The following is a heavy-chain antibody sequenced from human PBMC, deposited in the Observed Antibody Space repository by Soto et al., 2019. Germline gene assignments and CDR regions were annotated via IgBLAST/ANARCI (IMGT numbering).Heavy chain of an antibody. CDR2: IIPIFGTA. D-gene: IGHD6-13*01. V-gene: IGHV1-69*12. Sequence: QVQLVQSGAEVKKPGSSVRVSCKASGGTFSTYAFSWVRQAPRQGLEWMGGIIPIFGTANYAQKFQGRVTITADEATGTGYMELSILRSEDTAVYDWARWAGSNWYGPFDYWGQGTLVTVSS. CDR3: ARWAGSNWYGPFDY. J-gene: IGHJ4*02. CDR1: GGTFSTYA.